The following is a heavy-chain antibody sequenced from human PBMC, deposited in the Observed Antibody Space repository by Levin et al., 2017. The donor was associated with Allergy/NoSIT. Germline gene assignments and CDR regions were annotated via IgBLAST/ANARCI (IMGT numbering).Heavy chain of an antibody. V-gene: IGHV3-33*01. Sequence: PGGSLRLSCSASGFNFGRYGMHWVRQAPGKGLEWVAIIWYDGSNKYHADSVKGRFTVSKDNSRNTLYLEMNNLRVEDTAVYYCGRVIGVGYSSGWPADYWGQGTLVTVSS. J-gene: IGHJ4*02. CDR1: GFNFGRYG. CDR2: IWYDGSNK. D-gene: IGHD6-19*01. CDR3: GRVIGVGYSSGWPADY.